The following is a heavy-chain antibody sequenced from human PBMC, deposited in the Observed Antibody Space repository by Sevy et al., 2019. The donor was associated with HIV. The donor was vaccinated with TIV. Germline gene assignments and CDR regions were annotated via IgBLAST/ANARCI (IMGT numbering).Heavy chain of an antibody. CDR1: GYSISSGYW. CDR2: IYYRGDT. J-gene: IGHJ4*02. CDR3: ASHDWGREDY. V-gene: IGHV4-38-2*02. D-gene: IGHD7-27*01. Sequence: SETLSLTCTVSGYSISSGYWWDWFRRPPGKGLQWIGAIYYRGDTQYNASLKSRVTISRDTSKNQFSLNLASMTAADTAVYYCASHDWGREDYWGQGALVTVSS.